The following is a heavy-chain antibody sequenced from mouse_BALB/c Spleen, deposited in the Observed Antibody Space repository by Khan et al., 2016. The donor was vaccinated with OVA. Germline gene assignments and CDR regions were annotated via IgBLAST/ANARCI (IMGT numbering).Heavy chain of an antibody. D-gene: IGHD2-14*01. CDR1: GYTFTNYT. V-gene: IGHV1-4*01. Sequence: QVQLQQSGAELARPGASVKMSCKASGYTFTNYTMHWVKQRPGQGLEWIGYINPSTDYTHYNQNFKDKATLTADKSSSTAYMQLSSLTSEDSAVYYWASYYRYPAWFAYWGQGTLVTVSA. CDR2: INPSTDYT. J-gene: IGHJ3*01. CDR3: ASYYRYPAWFAY.